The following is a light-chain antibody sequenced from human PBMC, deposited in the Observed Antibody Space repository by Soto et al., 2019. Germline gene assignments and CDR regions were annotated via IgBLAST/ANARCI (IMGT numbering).Light chain of an antibody. J-gene: IGKJ1*01. V-gene: IGKV3-11*01. Sequence: EIVLTQSPATLSLSPGERATLSCRASQSVSSYLAWYQQKPGQAPRLLIYDASNRATGIPARFSGSGSGTDFTLTISSLEPKDFAVYYCQQYGNSRGTFGQGTKVDIK. CDR2: DAS. CDR3: QQYGNSRGT. CDR1: QSVSSY.